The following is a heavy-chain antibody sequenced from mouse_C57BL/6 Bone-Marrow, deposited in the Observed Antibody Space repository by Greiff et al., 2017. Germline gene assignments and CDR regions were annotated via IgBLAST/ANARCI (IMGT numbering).Heavy chain of an antibody. D-gene: IGHD1-1*01. CDR3: ARSLRDWYFDV. Sequence: EVQRVESGGGLVQPGGSLSLSCAASGFTFTDYYMSWVRQPPGKALEWLGFIRNKANGYTTEYSASVKGRFTISRDNSQSILYLQMNALRAEDSATYYCARSLRDWYFDVWGTGTTVTVSS. J-gene: IGHJ1*03. CDR2: IRNKANGYTT. V-gene: IGHV7-3*01. CDR1: GFTFTDYY.